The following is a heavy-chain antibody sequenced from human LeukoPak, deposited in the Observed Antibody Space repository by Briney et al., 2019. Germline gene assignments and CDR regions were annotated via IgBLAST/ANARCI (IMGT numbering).Heavy chain of an antibody. Sequence: ESGPTLVNPTQTLTLTCTLSGSSLSSSRMRVSWIRQPPGKALEWLARIDWDDDKFYSTSLKTRLTISKDTSKNQVVLTMTNMDPVDTATYYCARTRYGSGTYYFDYWGQRTLVTVSS. V-gene: IGHV2-70*04. CDR3: ARTRYGSGTYYFDY. D-gene: IGHD3-10*01. CDR1: GSSLSSSRMR. CDR2: IDWDDDK. J-gene: IGHJ4*02.